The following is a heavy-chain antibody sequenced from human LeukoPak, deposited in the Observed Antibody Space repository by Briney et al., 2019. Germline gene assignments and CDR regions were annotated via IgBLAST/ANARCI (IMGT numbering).Heavy chain of an antibody. CDR3: ARYDSRGSASTRFDY. Sequence: SETLSLTCTVSGYSISSGYYWAWVRQPPGKGLEWIGTIYHSGTAYYIPSLKSRVTISVDTTKNQFSLKLTSVTAADTAVYYCARYDSRGSASTRFDYWGQGILVTISS. CDR2: IYHSGTA. V-gene: IGHV4-38-2*02. D-gene: IGHD3-16*01. CDR1: GYSISSGYY. J-gene: IGHJ4*02.